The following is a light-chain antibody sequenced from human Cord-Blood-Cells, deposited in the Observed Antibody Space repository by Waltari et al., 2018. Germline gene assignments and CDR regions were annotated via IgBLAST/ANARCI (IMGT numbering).Light chain of an antibody. V-gene: IGKV4-1*01. J-gene: IGKJ1*01. CDR1: QSVLYSSNNKNY. CDR2: WAS. Sequence: DIVMTQSSDSLAVSLRDRATINCPYGQSVLYSSNNKNYLAWYQQKPGQPPKLLIYWASTRESGVPDRFSGSGSGTDFTLTISSLQAEDVAVYYCQQYYSTPRTFGQGTKVEIK. CDR3: QQYYSTPRT.